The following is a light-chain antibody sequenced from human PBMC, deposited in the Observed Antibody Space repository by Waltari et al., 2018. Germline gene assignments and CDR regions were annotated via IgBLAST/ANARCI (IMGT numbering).Light chain of an antibody. Sequence: QSALTQPASVSGSPGQSITISGTGTSHAVGAYNYVSWYQRHPGKAPKLMIFDVSNRPSGVSNRFSGSKSGNTASLTISGLQAEDEADYYCSSYISSSTLELFGGGTSLTVL. CDR2: DVS. CDR1: SHAVGAYNY. V-gene: IGLV2-14*03. CDR3: SSYISSSTLEL. J-gene: IGLJ2*01.